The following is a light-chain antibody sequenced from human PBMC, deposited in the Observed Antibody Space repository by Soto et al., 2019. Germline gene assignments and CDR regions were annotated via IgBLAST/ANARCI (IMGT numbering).Light chain of an antibody. CDR1: QSVSTN. Sequence: EIVMTQSPATLSVSPGDRATLSCRASQSVSTNLAWYQQKPGQAPRLLIYGASTRATGIPSRFSGSGSGTDFTLTISCLQSEDFATYYCQQYYSYPITFGQGTRLEI. CDR3: QQYYSYPIT. V-gene: IGKV3-15*01. J-gene: IGKJ5*01. CDR2: GAS.